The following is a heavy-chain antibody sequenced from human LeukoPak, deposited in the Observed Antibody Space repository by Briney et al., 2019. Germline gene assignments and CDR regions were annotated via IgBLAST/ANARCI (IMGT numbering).Heavy chain of an antibody. CDR3: AQVVAASFDY. CDR1: DYSISSGNY. V-gene: IGHV4-38-2*02. D-gene: IGHD2-15*01. J-gene: IGHJ4*02. Sequence: PSETLSLTCTVSDYSISSGNYWGWIRQPPGKGLEWIGNIYHSGSTYYNPSLKSRVTISVGTSKNQFSLKLSSVTAADTAIYYCAQVVAASFDYWGQGTLVTVSS. CDR2: IYHSGST.